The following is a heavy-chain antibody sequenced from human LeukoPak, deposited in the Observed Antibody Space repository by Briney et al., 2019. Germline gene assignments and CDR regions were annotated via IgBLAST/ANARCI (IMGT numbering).Heavy chain of an antibody. Sequence: GGTLRLSCAASALISRTHAMHWFPQAPAKGRGGGAMIWYDGNTKHYAESVKGRFTISRDNSRDTVFLQMNSLRVEDTAVYYCTRDPPSSGWALDYWGQGALVRVSS. CDR2: IWYDGNTK. J-gene: IGHJ4*02. V-gene: IGHV3-33*01. D-gene: IGHD6-19*01. CDR3: TRDPPSSGWALDY. CDR1: ALISRTHA.